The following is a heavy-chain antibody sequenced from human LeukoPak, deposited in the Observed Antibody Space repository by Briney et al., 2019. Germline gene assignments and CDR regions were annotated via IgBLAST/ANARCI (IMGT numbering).Heavy chain of an antibody. CDR3: ARDPVGGLGETVVDY. V-gene: IGHV4-39*07. J-gene: IGHJ4*02. Sequence: SETLSLTCTVSGGSISSSSYYWGWIRQPPGKGLEWIGSIYYSGSASYNPSLKSRVTISVDTSKNQFSLKLSSVTAADTAVYYCARDPVGGLGETVVDYWGQGTLVTVSS. CDR1: GGSISSSSYY. CDR2: IYYSGSA. D-gene: IGHD3-10*01.